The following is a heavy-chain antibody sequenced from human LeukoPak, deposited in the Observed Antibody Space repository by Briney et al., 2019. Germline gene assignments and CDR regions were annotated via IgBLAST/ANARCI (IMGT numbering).Heavy chain of an antibody. CDR3: ASNWNYEHYFDY. J-gene: IGHJ4*02. V-gene: IGHV4-31*03. CDR1: GGSISSGGYY. Sequence: SQTLSLTCTVSGGSISSGGYYWSWIRQHPGKGLEWIGYIYYSGSIYYNPSLKSRVTISVDTSKNQFSLKLSSVTAADTAVYYCASNWNYEHYFDYWGQGTLVTVSS. CDR2: IYYSGSI. D-gene: IGHD1-7*01.